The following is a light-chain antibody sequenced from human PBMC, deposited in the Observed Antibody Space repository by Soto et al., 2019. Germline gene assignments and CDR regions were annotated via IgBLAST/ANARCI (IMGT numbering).Light chain of an antibody. CDR1: QSVTTW. J-gene: IGKJ5*01. V-gene: IGKV1-5*03. Sequence: DIQMTQSPSTLSASVGDRVTITCRASQSVTTWLAWYQQKPGKAPKLLIYKASNLESGLPSRFTGSGSGTEFTLTISSLQSDDFATYYCQQYSTSPIPFGQGTRLEIK. CDR2: KAS. CDR3: QQYSTSPIP.